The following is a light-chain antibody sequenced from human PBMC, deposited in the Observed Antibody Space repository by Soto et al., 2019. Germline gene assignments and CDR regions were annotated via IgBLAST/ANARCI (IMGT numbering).Light chain of an antibody. J-gene: IGKJ5*01. Sequence: DIQLTQSPSLLSASIGDRVAITCRASHDISTFLAWYQQKPGKAPKLLIYEASTLQSGVPSRVSGSGSGTEFTLTISGLLPEDFAAYHCQQLYTLPFTFGQGTRLEIK. CDR2: EAS. V-gene: IGKV1-9*01. CDR1: HDISTF. CDR3: QQLYTLPFT.